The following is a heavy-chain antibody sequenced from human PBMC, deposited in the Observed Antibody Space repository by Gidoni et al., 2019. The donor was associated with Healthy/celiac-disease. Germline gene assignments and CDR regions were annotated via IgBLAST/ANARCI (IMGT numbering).Heavy chain of an antibody. Sequence: EVQLVQSGAEVKKPGESLRISCKGSGYSFTSYWISWVRQMPGKGLEWMGRIDPSDSYTNYSPSFQGHVTISADKSISTAYLQWSSLKASDTAMYYCARHDCTNGVCYTHDAFDIWGQGTMVTVSS. CDR1: GYSFTSYW. V-gene: IGHV5-10-1*03. D-gene: IGHD2-8*01. J-gene: IGHJ3*02. CDR3: ARHDCTNGVCYTHDAFDI. CDR2: IDPSDSYT.